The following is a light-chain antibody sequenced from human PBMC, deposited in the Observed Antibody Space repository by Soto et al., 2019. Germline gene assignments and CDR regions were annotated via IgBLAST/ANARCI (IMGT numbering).Light chain of an antibody. CDR3: GSYTGTGTLL. CDR2: DVR. CDR1: SSDVGGYNY. V-gene: IGLV2-14*01. Sequence: HSALTQPASVSGSPGQSITISCTGTSSDVGGYNYVSWYQQHPGKAPKLMIYDVRNRPSGVSNRFSGSKSGSTASLTISGLQAEDEADYYCGSYTGTGTLLFGGGTKVTVL. J-gene: IGLJ2*01.